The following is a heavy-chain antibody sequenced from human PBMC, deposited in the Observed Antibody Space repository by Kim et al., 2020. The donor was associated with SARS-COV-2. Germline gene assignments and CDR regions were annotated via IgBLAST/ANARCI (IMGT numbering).Heavy chain of an antibody. CDR2: T. D-gene: IGHD3-3*01. Sequence: TEYAASVKGRFTISRDDSKSIAYLQMNSLKTEDTAVYYCTRDDFWSGYYVIWGKGTLVTVSS. V-gene: IGHV3-49*02. J-gene: IGHJ4*02. CDR3: TRDDFWSGYYVI.